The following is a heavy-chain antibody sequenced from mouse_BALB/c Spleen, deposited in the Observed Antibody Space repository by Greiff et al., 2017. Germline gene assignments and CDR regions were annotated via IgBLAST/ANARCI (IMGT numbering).Heavy chain of an antibody. CDR1: GFTFSSYT. D-gene: IGHD1-1*01. CDR2: ISSGGGNT. CDR3: ARYPTVGPFYYAMDY. Sequence: EVQRVESGGGLVKPGGSLKLSCAASGFTFSSYTMSWVRQTPEKRLEWVATISSGGGNTYYPDSVKGRFTISRDDAKNNLYLQMSSLRSEDTALYYCARYPTVGPFYYAMDYWGQGTSVTVSS. J-gene: IGHJ4*01. V-gene: IGHV5-9*03.